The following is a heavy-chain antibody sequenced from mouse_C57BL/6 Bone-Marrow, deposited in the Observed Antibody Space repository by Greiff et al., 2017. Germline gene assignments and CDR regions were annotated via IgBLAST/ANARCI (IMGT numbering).Heavy chain of an antibody. CDR3: ARGHYGPYAMDY. V-gene: IGHV1-53*01. CDR2: INPSNGGT. CDR1: GYTFTSYW. Sequence: QVQLQQPGTELVKPGASVKLSCKASGYTFTSYWMHWVKQRPGQGLEWIGNINPSNGGTNYNEKVKSKATLTVDKSSNTAYLQLSSLTSEDSAIYYCARGHYGPYAMDYWGQGTSVTVSS. J-gene: IGHJ4*01. D-gene: IGHD1-1*01.